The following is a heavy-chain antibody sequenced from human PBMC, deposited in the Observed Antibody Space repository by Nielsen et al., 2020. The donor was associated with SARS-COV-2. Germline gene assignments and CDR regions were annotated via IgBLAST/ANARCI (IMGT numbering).Heavy chain of an antibody. CDR3: TTEYSSSWLYYYYYGMDV. D-gene: IGHD6-13*01. J-gene: IGHJ6*02. CDR1: GFTFSNAW. V-gene: IGHV3-15*01. Sequence: GESLKISCAASGFTFSNAWMSWVRQAPGKGLEWVGRIKSKTDGGTTDYAPVKGRFTISRDDSKNTLYLQMNSLKTEDTAVYYCTTEYSSSWLYYYYYGMDVWGQGTTVTASS. CDR2: IKSKTDGGTT.